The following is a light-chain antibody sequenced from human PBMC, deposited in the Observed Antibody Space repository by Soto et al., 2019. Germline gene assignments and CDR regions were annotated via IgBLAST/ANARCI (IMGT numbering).Light chain of an antibody. CDR1: SSDVGGYNF. J-gene: IGLJ3*02. V-gene: IGLV2-14*03. CDR2: EVA. CDR3: CSHSSSITWM. Sequence: QSVLTQTASGSGSPGQSITMSCTGTSSDVGGYNFVSWYQQHPGKAPKLIVHEVANRLSGVSGRFSGSKSGNTAFLTISGLQAEDEAVYYCCSHSSSITWMFGGGTKLTVL.